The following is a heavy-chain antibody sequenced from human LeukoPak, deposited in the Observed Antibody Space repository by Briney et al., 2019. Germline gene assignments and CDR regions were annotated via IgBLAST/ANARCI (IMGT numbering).Heavy chain of an antibody. V-gene: IGHV1-46*01. CDR3: ARGMVIAARNYYYYYYMDV. CDR1: GYTFTSYY. CDR2: INPSGGST. D-gene: IGHD6-6*01. Sequence: ASVKVSCKASGYTFTSYYMHWERQAPGQGLEWMGIINPSGGSTSYAQKFQGRVTMTRDTSTSTVYMELSSLRSEDTAVYYCARGMVIAARNYYYYYYMDVWGKGTTVTVSS. J-gene: IGHJ6*03.